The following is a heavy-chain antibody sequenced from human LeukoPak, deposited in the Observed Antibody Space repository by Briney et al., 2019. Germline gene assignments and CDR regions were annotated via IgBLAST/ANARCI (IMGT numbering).Heavy chain of an antibody. CDR1: GGSFSGYY. D-gene: IGHD3-16*02. Sequence: SETLSLTCAVYGGSFSGYYWSWIRQPPGKGKEWIGEINHSGSTNYTPSLKSRVTISVDTSKNQFSLKLSSVTAADTAVYYCAMKYDYVWGSYRFDYWGQGTLVTVSS. CDR2: INHSGST. V-gene: IGHV4-34*01. J-gene: IGHJ4*02. CDR3: AMKYDYVWGSYRFDY.